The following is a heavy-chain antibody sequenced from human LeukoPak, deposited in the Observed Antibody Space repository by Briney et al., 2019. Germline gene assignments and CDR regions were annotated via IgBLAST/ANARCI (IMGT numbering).Heavy chain of an antibody. Sequence: GGSLRLSCAASGFTFSNYAMYWVRQDPGKGLEWVTVISYDGSNKYFADSVKGRFTISRDNSKNTLYLQMNSLRIEDTAVYFCARTYGSGRYFDYWGQGTRVTVSS. CDR2: ISYDGSNK. V-gene: IGHV3-30*04. CDR1: GFTFSNYA. CDR3: ARTYGSGRYFDY. D-gene: IGHD3-10*01. J-gene: IGHJ4*02.